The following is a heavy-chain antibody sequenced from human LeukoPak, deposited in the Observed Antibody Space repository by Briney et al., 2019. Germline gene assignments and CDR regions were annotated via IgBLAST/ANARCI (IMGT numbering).Heavy chain of an antibody. D-gene: IGHD1-7*01. Sequence: GGSLRLSCSASGFTFSSYAMHWVRQAPGKGLEWVAVISYDGSNKYYADSMKGRFTISRDNSKNTLYLQMNSLRAEDTAVYYCARDSSLITGTTSYWGQGTLVTVSS. CDR3: ARDSSLITGTTSY. J-gene: IGHJ4*02. CDR1: GFTFSSYA. V-gene: IGHV3-30-3*01. CDR2: ISYDGSNK.